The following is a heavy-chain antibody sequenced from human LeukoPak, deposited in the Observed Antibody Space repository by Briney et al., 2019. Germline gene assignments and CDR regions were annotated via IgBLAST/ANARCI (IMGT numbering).Heavy chain of an antibody. CDR1: GDSISNYY. V-gene: IGHV4-4*07. D-gene: IGHD3-22*01. CDR2: IYTSGST. J-gene: IGHJ4*02. CDR3: ARSGYYYDSSAYYSDY. Sequence: SETLSLTCTVSGDSISNYYWSWIRQPAGRGLEWIGRIYTSGSTHYNPSLKSRVTMSVDTSKNQFSLKLSSVTAADTAVYYCARSGYYYDSSAYYSDYWGQGTLVTVSS.